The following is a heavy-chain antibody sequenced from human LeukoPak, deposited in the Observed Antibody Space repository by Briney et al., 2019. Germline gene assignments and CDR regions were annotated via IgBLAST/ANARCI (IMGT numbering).Heavy chain of an antibody. D-gene: IGHD6-6*01. J-gene: IGHJ5*02. CDR3: ARSGPPYSSSSWFDP. CDR1: GYSISSGYY. Sequence: SETLSLTCTVSGYSISSGYYWGWIRQPPGQGLEWIGSIYHSGSTYYNPSLKGRVTISVDTSKNQFSLKLSSVTAADTAVYYCARSGPPYSSSSWFDPWGQGTLVTVSS. V-gene: IGHV4-38-2*02. CDR2: IYHSGST.